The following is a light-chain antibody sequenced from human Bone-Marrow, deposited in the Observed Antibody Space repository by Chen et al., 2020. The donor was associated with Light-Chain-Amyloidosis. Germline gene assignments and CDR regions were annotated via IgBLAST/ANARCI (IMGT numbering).Light chain of an antibody. J-gene: IGLJ1*01. CDR2: EVT. CDR1: SSDVGGDNH. CDR3: SSYTITRTLV. Sequence: QSALTQPASVSGSPGQSITISCTGTSSDVGGDNHVSWYQQHPDKAPKLMIYEVTNRPSWVPDRCSGSKSDNTASLTISGLQTEDEADYFCSSYTITRTLVFGSGTRVTVL. V-gene: IGLV2-14*01.